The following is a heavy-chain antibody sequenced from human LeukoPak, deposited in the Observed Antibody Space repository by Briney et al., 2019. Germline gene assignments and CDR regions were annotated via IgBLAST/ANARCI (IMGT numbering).Heavy chain of an antibody. CDR3: AADSGYDYFFDY. Sequence: SETLSLTCTVSGGSISSGSYYWSWIRQPPGKGLEWIGYIYYSGSTNYNPSLKSRVTISVETSKNKFSLKLSSVTAADTAVYYCAADSGYDYFFDYWGQGTLVTVSS. V-gene: IGHV4-61*01. D-gene: IGHD5-12*01. CDR2: IYYSGST. CDR1: GGSISSGSYY. J-gene: IGHJ4*02.